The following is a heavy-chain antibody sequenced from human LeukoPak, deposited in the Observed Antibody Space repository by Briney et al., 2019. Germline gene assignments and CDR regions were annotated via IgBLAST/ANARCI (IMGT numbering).Heavy chain of an antibody. CDR1: GGSISSYY. V-gene: IGHV4-4*07. Sequence: SETLSLTCTVSGGSISSYYWSWIRQPAGKGLEWIGRIYTSGSINYNPSLKSRVTMSVDTSKNQFSLKLSSVTAADTAVYYCARDLGPKYSDTNDPVGDAVDVWGRGTKVIVSS. CDR2: IYTSGSI. D-gene: IGHD3-22*01. CDR3: ARDLGPKYSDTNDPVGDAVDV. J-gene: IGHJ3*01.